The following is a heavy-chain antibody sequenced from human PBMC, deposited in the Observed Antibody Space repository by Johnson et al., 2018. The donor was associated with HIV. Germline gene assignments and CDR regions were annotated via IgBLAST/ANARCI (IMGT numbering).Heavy chain of an antibody. Sequence: VQLVESGGGVVQPGGSLRLSCAASGFTFSTYGMHWVRQAPGKGPQWLANIKHDGSEKYYEDSVKGRFTISRDNAKNALYLQMNSLRAEDTAIYYCARGWGGQRPIWGQGTMVTVSS. CDR3: ARGWGGQRPI. J-gene: IGHJ3*02. CDR1: GFTFSTYG. D-gene: IGHD6-25*01. V-gene: IGHV3-7*05. CDR2: IKHDGSEK.